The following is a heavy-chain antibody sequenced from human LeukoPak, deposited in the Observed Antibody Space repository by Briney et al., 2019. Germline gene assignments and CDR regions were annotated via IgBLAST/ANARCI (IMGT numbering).Heavy chain of an antibody. CDR2: ISGSGGGT. D-gene: IGHD3-10*01. V-gene: IGHV3-23*01. CDR3: AREPYYYGSGNQYHI. Sequence: GGSLRLSCAASGFTFNSYAMSWVRQAPEKGLEWVATISGSGGGTYYADSVKGRFTISRDNSKNTLYLQMNSLRAEDTAVYYCAREPYYYGSGNQYHIWGQGTMVAVSS. J-gene: IGHJ3*02. CDR1: GFTFNSYA.